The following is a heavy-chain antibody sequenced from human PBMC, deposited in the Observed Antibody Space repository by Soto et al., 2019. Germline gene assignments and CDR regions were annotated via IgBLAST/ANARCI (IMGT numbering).Heavy chain of an antibody. J-gene: IGHJ4*02. V-gene: IGHV4-4*07. D-gene: IGHD1-26*01. CDR3: ARWEFGGIVN. CDR2: IYDTGRST. CDR1: GGSISSYF. Sequence: LSLTCSVSGGSISSYFWSWVRQPAGKGLEWIGRIYDTGRSTNYNPSLQSRVTMSVDTSTNQFSLKLRFVTAADTAVYYCARWEFGGIVNWGQGTLVTVSS.